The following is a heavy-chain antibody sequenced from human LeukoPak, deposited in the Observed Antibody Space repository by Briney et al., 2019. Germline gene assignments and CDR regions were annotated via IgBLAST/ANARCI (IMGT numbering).Heavy chain of an antibody. CDR3: TRDPPAVAINTYA. CDR2: IYSSGET. D-gene: IGHD6-13*01. CDR1: GVSVSSNF. V-gene: IGHV3-66*01. J-gene: IGHJ5*02. Sequence: PGGSLRLSCAASGVSVSSNFMIWVRQAPGKGLEWVSLIYSSGETSYADSVKGRFSISRDNSKNTLYLQMNSLRVEDTAVYYCTRDPPAVAINTYAWGQGTLVTVSS.